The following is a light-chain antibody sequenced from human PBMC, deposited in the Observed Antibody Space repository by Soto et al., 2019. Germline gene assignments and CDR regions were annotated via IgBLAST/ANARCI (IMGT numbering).Light chain of an antibody. V-gene: IGKV1-39*01. CDR3: QQMRT. Sequence: DIQITQYQYSLSASVGYRVTITCRASQSISSYLNWYRQKPGKAPKLLIYAASSLQSGVPSRFSGSGSGTDFTLTISSLQPEDFATYYCQQMRTFGQVTNVDNK. J-gene: IGKJ1*01. CDR2: AAS. CDR1: QSISSY.